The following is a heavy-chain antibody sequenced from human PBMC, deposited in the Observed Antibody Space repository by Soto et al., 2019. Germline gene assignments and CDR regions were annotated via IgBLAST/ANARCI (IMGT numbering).Heavy chain of an antibody. Sequence: PGGSLRLSCAASGFVFSSYAMHWVRQAPGKGLEWVAVISYDGSNKYYADSVKGRFTISRDNSKNTLYLQMNSLRAEDTAVYYCARENVEMATRAFDIWGQGTMVTVS. D-gene: IGHD5-12*01. V-gene: IGHV3-30-3*01. CDR2: ISYDGSNK. CDR1: GFVFSSYA. CDR3: ARENVEMATRAFDI. J-gene: IGHJ3*02.